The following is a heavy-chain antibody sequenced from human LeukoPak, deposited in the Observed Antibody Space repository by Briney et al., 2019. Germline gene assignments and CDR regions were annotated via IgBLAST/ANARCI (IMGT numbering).Heavy chain of an antibody. CDR3: ARDRYSSSSCGY. CDR1: GYTFTSYA. D-gene: IGHD6-13*01. V-gene: IGHV1-3*01. CDR2: INAGNGNT. Sequence: GASVKVSCKASGYTFTSYAMHWVRQAPGQRLEWMGWINAGNGNTKYSQKFQGRVTMTTDTSTNTAYMELRSLTSDDTAIYYCARDRYSSSSCGYWGQGTLVTVSS. J-gene: IGHJ4*02.